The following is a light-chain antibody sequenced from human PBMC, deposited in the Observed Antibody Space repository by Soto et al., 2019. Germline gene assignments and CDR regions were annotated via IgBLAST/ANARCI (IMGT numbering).Light chain of an antibody. CDR3: QQYASSLT. CDR1: QSVSSSY. CDR2: GTS. J-gene: IGKJ4*01. V-gene: IGKV3-20*01. Sequence: EIVLTQSPGTLSLSPGEGTTLSCRASQSVSSSYLAWYQQKPGQAPRLLIYGTSSRATGIPDRFSGSGSGTDFTLTIRRLGPEDFAVDYCQQYASSLTFGGGTKVDIK.